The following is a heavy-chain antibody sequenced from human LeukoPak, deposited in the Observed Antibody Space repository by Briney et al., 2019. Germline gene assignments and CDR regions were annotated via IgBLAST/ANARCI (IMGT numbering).Heavy chain of an antibody. CDR3: ARDFASSSWFPNYYYYYMDV. CDR1: GYTFTSYG. V-gene: IGHV1-18*01. J-gene: IGHJ6*03. CDR2: ISAYNGNT. D-gene: IGHD6-13*01. Sequence: ASVKVSCKASGYTFTSYGISWVRQAPGQGLEWMGWISAYNGNTNYTQKLQGRVTMTTDTSTSTAYMELRSLRSDDTAVYYCARDFASSSWFPNYYYYYMDVWGKGTTVTVSS.